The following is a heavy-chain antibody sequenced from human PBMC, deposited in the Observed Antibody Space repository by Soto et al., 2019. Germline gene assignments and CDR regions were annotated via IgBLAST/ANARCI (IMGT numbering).Heavy chain of an antibody. Sequence: SEILSLTCTVSGGSVSSNIYSWGWIRQPPGKGLEWIGEIYHSGSTNYNPSLKSRVTISVDKSKNQFSLKLSSVTAADTAVYYCLADCISTSCPSNWFDPWGQGTLVTVSS. CDR1: GGSVSSNIYS. J-gene: IGHJ5*02. V-gene: IGHV4-39*07. D-gene: IGHD2-2*01. CDR2: IYHSGST. CDR3: LADCISTSCPSNWFDP.